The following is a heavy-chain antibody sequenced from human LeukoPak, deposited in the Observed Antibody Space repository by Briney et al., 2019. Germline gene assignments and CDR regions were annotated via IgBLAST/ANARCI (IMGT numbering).Heavy chain of an antibody. V-gene: IGHV3-7*05. D-gene: IGHD1-20*01. CDR2: IKQDGSEK. J-gene: IGHJ4*02. Sequence: GGSLRLSCGASGFTFSNYWMSWVRQAPGKGLEWVAKIKQDGSEKYYVDSVKGRFTISRDNSKNTLYLQMNSLRVDDTAIYYCAKVYNWARFVYWGLGTLVTVSS. CDR1: GFTFSNYW. CDR3: AKVYNWARFVY.